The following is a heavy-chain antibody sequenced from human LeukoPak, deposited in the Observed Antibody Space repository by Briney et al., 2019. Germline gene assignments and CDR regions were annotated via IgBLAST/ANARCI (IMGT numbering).Heavy chain of an antibody. CDR3: AKPPSSVGATDMES. J-gene: IGHJ4*02. CDR1: GFTFSSYA. V-gene: IGHV3-23*01. Sequence: QPGGSLRLSCAASGFTFSSYAMSWVRQAPGKGLEWVSAISGSGGSTYYADSVKGRFTISRDNSRNTLYLQMNSLRAEDTAVYYCAKPPSSVGATDMESGGQGTRVTVS. D-gene: IGHD1-26*01. CDR2: ISGSGGST.